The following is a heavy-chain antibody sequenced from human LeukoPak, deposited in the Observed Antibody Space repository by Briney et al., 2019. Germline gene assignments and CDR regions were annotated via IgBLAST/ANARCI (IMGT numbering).Heavy chain of an antibody. Sequence: PGGSLRLSCAASGFTLSSYWMSWVRQAPGKGLEWVANIKQDGSEKYYVDSVKGRFTISRDNAKNSLYLQMNSLRAEDTAVYYCAGRYCSGDYCPGYWGQGTLVTVSS. J-gene: IGHJ4*02. D-gene: IGHD2-21*01. CDR2: IKQDGSEK. CDR3: AGRYCSGDYCPGY. V-gene: IGHV3-7*01. CDR1: GFTLSSYW.